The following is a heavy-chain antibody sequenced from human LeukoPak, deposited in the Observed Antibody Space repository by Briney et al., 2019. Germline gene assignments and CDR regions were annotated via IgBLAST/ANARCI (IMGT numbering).Heavy chain of an antibody. CDR3: ARLLGTTSDFDC. Sequence: GGSLRLSCAASGFTFGSYWMHWVRQATGKALVCVSRINSDGSTTTYADSVKGRFTISRDNARNTLYLQMNSLRAEDTAVYYCARLLGTTSDFDCWGQGTLVTVSS. V-gene: IGHV3-74*01. CDR1: GFTFGSYW. J-gene: IGHJ4*02. D-gene: IGHD1-14*01. CDR2: INSDGSTT.